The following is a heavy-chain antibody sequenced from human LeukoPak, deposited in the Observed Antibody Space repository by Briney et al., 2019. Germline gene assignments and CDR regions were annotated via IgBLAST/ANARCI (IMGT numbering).Heavy chain of an antibody. CDR3: GSVRGILSYFDL. V-gene: IGHV1-2*02. Sequence: ASVKVSCKASGYTFSDYYIHWVRQAPGQGPEWMGWINLNAGGTNYAQKFDGRFSMTRDTSINTAFMELRGLTFDDTAVYYCGSVRGILSYFDLWGRGTLVTVSS. D-gene: IGHD3-16*01. CDR2: INLNAGGT. J-gene: IGHJ2*01. CDR1: GYTFSDYY.